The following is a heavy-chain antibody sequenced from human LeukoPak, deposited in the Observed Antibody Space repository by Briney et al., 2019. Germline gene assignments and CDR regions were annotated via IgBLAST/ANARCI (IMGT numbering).Heavy chain of an antibody. CDR2: IYYSGST. D-gene: IGHD4-17*01. J-gene: IGHJ4*02. CDR3: ARDYGDARFDY. V-gene: IGHV4-31*11. CDR1: GGSFSGYY. Sequence: SETLSLTCAVYGGSFSGYYWSWIRQHPGKGLEWIGYIYYSGSTYYNPSLKSRVTISVDTSKNQFSLKLSSVTAADTAVYYCARDYGDARFDYWGQGTLVTVSS.